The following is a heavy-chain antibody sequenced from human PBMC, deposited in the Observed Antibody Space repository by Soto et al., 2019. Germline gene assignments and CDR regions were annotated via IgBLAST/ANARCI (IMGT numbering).Heavy chain of an antibody. V-gene: IGHV4-61*01. D-gene: IGHD3-10*01. CDR2: AYYSGST. Sequence: QVQLQESGPGLVKPSETLSLTCTVSGDSVNTGSYYWRWIRQPPGKGLEWIGYAYYSGSTNYNPSRKSRVTISLDTSKNHFSLKLPSVTAADTAVYYCATGRYRYGSEYWGQGTLVTVSS. CDR1: GDSVNTGSYY. J-gene: IGHJ4*02. CDR3: ATGRYRYGSEY.